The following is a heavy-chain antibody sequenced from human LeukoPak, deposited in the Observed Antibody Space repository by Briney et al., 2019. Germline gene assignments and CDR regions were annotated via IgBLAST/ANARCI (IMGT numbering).Heavy chain of an antibody. CDR2: INHSGST. V-gene: IGHV4-34*01. CDR3: ARSLPPGSSWPDNWFDP. D-gene: IGHD6-13*01. J-gene: IGHJ5*02. CDR1: GGSFSGYY. Sequence: SETLSLTCAVYGGSFSGYYWSWIRQPPGKGLEWIGEINHSGSTNYNPSLKSRVAISVDRSKNQFSLKLSSVTAADTAVYYCARSLPPGSSWPDNWFDPWGQGTLVTVSS.